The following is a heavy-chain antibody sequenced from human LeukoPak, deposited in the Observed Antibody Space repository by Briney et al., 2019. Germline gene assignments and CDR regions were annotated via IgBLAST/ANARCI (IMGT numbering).Heavy chain of an antibody. CDR2: IKQDGSEK. CDR3: ARGPGYYSYY. Sequence: GGSLRLSCAASGFTFSSYWMSWVRQAPGKGLEGVANIKQDGSEKYYVDSVKGRFTVSRDNAKNTLYLQMNSLRAEDTAVYYCARGPGYYSYYWGQGTLVTVSS. J-gene: IGHJ4*02. D-gene: IGHD3-9*01. CDR1: GFTFSSYW. V-gene: IGHV3-7*04.